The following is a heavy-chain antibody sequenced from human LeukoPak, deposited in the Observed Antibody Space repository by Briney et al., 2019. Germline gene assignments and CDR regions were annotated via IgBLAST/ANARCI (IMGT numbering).Heavy chain of an antibody. CDR1: GGSFSGYY. CDR3: ARGKRASYYYYYGMDV. CDR2: INHSGST. Sequence: ASETLSLTCAVYGGSFSGYYWSWIRQPPGKGLEWIGEINHSGSTNYNPSLKSRVTISVDTSKNQFSLKLSSVTAADTAVYYCARGKRASYYYYYGMDVWGQGTTVTVSS. J-gene: IGHJ6*02. V-gene: IGHV4-34*01.